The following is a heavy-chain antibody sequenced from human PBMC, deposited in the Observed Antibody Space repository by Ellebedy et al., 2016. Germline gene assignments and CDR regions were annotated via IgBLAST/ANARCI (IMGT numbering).Heavy chain of an antibody. CDR1: GYTFTSYA. V-gene: IGHV1-3*01. CDR3: ARQNYDNSGYRSRHYDYYDMDV. D-gene: IGHD3-22*01. J-gene: IGHJ6*02. CDR2: INAGNGNT. Sequence: ASVKVSCKASGYTFTSYAMHWVRQAPGQRLEWMGWINAGNGNTEYSQKFQGRVTITRDTSASTAYMELSSLRSEDTALYYCARQNYDNSGYRSRHYDYYDMDVWGQGTTVTVSS.